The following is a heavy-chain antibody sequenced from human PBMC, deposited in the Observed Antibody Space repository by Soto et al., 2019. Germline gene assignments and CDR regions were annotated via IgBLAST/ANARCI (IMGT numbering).Heavy chain of an antibody. CDR1: GFTFSDFY. Sequence: GGSLRLSCAASGFTFSDFYMSWIRQAPGKGLEWISCISSGSTNIFYADSVKGRFTVSRDNAKNSVYLQMDSLRAEDTAVYYCARDRNAAGSDYRGQGTLVTVSS. CDR2: ISSGSTNI. V-gene: IGHV3-11*01. CDR3: ARDRNAAGSDY. D-gene: IGHD1-1*01. J-gene: IGHJ4*02.